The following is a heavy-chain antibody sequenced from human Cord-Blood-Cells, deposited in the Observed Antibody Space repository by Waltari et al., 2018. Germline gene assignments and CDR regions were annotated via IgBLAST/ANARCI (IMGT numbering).Heavy chain of an antibody. Sequence: QLQLQESGPGLVKPSETLSLTCTVSGGSISSSSYYWGWIRQPPGKGLEWIGSIYYSGSPYYIPTLRSRVTISVDTSKNQFSLKLSSVTAADTAVYYCASSHRVVRGVIIYFQHWGQGTLVTVSS. D-gene: IGHD3-10*01. J-gene: IGHJ1*01. CDR2: IYYSGSP. V-gene: IGHV4-39*01. CDR1: GGSISSSSYY. CDR3: ASSHRVVRGVIIYFQH.